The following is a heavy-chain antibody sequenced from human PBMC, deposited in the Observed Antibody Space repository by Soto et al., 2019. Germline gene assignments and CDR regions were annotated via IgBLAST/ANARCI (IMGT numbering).Heavy chain of an antibody. Sequence: PGGSLRLSCATSGFTFSSYAMSWFRQAPVKGLEWVSGISVSGDSRYDADSVKGRFTISRDNSKSTLYLQMNSLRAEDTAVYYCATIFRYGDPEYWGQGVLVTVSS. CDR3: ATIFRYGDPEY. CDR1: GFTFSSYA. J-gene: IGHJ4*02. D-gene: IGHD2-21*02. V-gene: IGHV3-23*01. CDR2: ISVSGDSR.